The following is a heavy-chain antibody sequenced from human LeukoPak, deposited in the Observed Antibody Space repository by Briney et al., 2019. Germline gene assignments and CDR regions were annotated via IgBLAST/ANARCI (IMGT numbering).Heavy chain of an antibody. D-gene: IGHD6-19*01. CDR3: AKDRSSGAVAGTMDY. CDR1: GFTFSSYS. V-gene: IGHV3-21*04. J-gene: IGHJ4*02. CDR2: ISSSSSYI. Sequence: GGSLRLSCAASGFTFSSYSMNWVRQAPGKGLEWVSSISSSSSYIYYADSVKGRFTISGDNSKNTLYLQMNSLRAEDTAVYYCAKDRSSGAVAGTMDYWGQGTLVTVSS.